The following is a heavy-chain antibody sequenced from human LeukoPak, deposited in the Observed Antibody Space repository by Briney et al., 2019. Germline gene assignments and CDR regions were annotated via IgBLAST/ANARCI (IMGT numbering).Heavy chain of an antibody. CDR3: ARRRRIYGDYFVRAFDI. D-gene: IGHD4-17*01. CDR2: INHSGST. Sequence: PSETLSLTCAVYGGSFSGYYWSWIRQPPGKGLEWIGEINHSGSTYYNPSLKSRVTISLDTYKNQFSLNVSSVTAADTSVYYCARRRRIYGDYFVRAFDIWGQGTMVTVSS. J-gene: IGHJ3*02. CDR1: GGSFSGYY. V-gene: IGHV4-34*01.